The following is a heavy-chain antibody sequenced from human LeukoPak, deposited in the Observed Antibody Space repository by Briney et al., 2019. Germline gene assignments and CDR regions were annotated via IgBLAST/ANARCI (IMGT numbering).Heavy chain of an antibody. V-gene: IGHV3-74*01. J-gene: IGHJ6*03. CDR2: VNSDGTST. Sequence: GGSLRLSCAACGFTFSNYWMQWVRQAPGKGLVWVSRVNSDGTSTNYADSVKGRFTISRDNAKNTLYLQMNSLRAEDTAVYYCARPPPLGPPFKYYHKDVWGKGTTVTVSS. CDR3: ARPPPLGPPFKYYHKDV. CDR1: GFTFSNYW.